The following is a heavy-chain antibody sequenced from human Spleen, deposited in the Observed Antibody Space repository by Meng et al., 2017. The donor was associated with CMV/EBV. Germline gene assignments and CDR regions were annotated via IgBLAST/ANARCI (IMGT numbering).Heavy chain of an antibody. Sequence: SETLSLTCTVSGGSISSNNYYWGWIRQPPGKGLEWIGSIYYSGSTYYNPSLKSRVTISVDTSKNQFSLKLSSVTAADTAVYYCASYDFWSGYHFDYWGQGTLVTVSS. D-gene: IGHD3-3*01. CDR1: GGSISSNNYY. V-gene: IGHV4-39*07. J-gene: IGHJ4*02. CDR3: ASYDFWSGYHFDY. CDR2: IYYSGST.